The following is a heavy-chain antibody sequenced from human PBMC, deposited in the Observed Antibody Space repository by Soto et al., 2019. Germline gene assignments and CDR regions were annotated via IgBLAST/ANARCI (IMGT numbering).Heavy chain of an antibody. CDR2: IYYSGST. CDR3: ARDRGRRTDSSGYFYYYYYYGMDV. Sequence: SETLSLTCTVSGGSISSYYWSWIRQPPGKGLEWIGYIYYSGSTNYNPSLKSRVTISVDTSKNQFSLKLSSVTAAETAVYYCARDRGRRTDSSGYFYYYYYYGMDVWGQGTTVTVSS. V-gene: IGHV4-59*01. J-gene: IGHJ6*02. CDR1: GGSISSYY. D-gene: IGHD3-22*01.